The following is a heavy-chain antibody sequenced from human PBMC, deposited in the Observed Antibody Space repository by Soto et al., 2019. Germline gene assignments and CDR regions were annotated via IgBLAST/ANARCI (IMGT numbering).Heavy chain of an antibody. CDR2: VNPILSMS. CDR1: GATFSFYS. CDR3: ATSYGSGYRAFDY. V-gene: IGHV1-69*04. D-gene: IGHD3-10*01. Sequence: QVQLVQSGAEVKRPGSSVKVSCKASGATFSFYSINWVRQAPGLGLEWMGRVNPILSMSNYAQRFQGRVTMTADKSTSKAYMELSGLRSEDTAMYYCATSYGSGYRAFDYWGQGALVTVSS. J-gene: IGHJ4*02.